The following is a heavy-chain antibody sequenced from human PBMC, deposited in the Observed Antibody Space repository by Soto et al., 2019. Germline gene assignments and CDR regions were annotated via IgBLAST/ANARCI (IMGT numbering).Heavy chain of an antibody. CDR3: ARGQDHWNGYYYYYGMDV. CDR2: ISAYNGNT. J-gene: IGHJ6*02. Sequence: ASVKVSCKASGYTFTSYGISWVRQAPGQGLEWMGWISAYNGNTNYAQKLQGRVTMTTYTSTSTAYMELRSLRSDDTAVYYCARGQDHWNGYYYYYGMDVWGQGTTVTVSS. V-gene: IGHV1-18*04. CDR1: GYTFTSYG. D-gene: IGHD1-1*01.